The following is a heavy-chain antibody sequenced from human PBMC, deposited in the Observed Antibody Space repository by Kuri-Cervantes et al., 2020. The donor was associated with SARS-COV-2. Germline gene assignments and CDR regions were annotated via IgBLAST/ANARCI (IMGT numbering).Heavy chain of an antibody. V-gene: IGHV3-11*01. CDR3: AKDHQYQDRPSVVSVDYFDY. D-gene: IGHD2-2*01. CDR2: ISSSGSTT. CDR1: GFTFSDYY. Sequence: GESLKISCAASGFTFSDYYMSWIRQAPGKGLEWVSYISSSGSTTYYADSVKGRFTISRDNSKNTLYLQMNSLRAEDTAVYYCAKDHQYQDRPSVVSVDYFDYWGQGTLVTVSS. J-gene: IGHJ4*02.